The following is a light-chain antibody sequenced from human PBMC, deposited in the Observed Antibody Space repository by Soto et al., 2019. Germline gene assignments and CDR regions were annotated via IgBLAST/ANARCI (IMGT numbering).Light chain of an antibody. V-gene: IGKV1-8*01. Sequence: AIRMTQSPSSLSASTGDRVTITCRASQGISSYLAWYQQKPGKAPKIMIYAASTLQSGVPSRFSGSGSGTDFTLTISCLKPEDFATYYCQQYYSYTLTFGQGTKVDIK. CDR3: QQYYSYTLT. J-gene: IGKJ1*01. CDR1: QGISSY. CDR2: AAS.